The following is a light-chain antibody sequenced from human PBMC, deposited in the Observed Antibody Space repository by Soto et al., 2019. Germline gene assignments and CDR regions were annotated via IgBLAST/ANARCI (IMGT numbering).Light chain of an antibody. Sequence: EIVLTQSPGTLSLSPGERATLSCRASQSVTSDYFAWYQQKPGQAPKLLIYDASGRATGIPDRFSGSGSGTDFTLTISRLEPEDFAVYYCQQYGSSPLTFGGGTKVEIK. CDR2: DAS. CDR3: QQYGSSPLT. J-gene: IGKJ4*01. CDR1: QSVTSDY. V-gene: IGKV3-20*01.